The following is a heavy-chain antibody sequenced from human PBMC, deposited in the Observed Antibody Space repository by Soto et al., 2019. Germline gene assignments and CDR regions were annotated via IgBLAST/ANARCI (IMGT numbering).Heavy chain of an antibody. CDR1: GYTFNDYE. Sequence: QEQLVQSAAEVKKPGASVKVSCMTSGYTFNDYEINWVRQATGQDLEWIGWMNPNSGETGYAQRFQGRVTMTTSTSLSTAYLELSSLTSDDTAVYYCARIAMPARPRWYNWFDPWGQGTLVTVSS. CDR3: ARIAMPARPRWYNWFDP. V-gene: IGHV1-8*02. J-gene: IGHJ5*02. CDR2: MNPNSGET. D-gene: IGHD2-2*01.